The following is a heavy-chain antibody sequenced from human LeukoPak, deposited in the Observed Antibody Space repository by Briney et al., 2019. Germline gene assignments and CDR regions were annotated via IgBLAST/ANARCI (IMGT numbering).Heavy chain of an antibody. V-gene: IGHV6-1*01. CDR2: TYYRSKWYT. CDR3: ARDLGYGSGSYNWFDP. Sequence: SQTLSLTCAISGDTFSSNNAAWNWIRQSPSRGLEWLGRTYYRSKWYTDYAVSVKSRITINPDTSKNQFSLQLNSVTPEDTAVYYCARDLGYGSGSYNWFDPWGQGALVTVSS. CDR1: GDTFSSNNAA. D-gene: IGHD3-10*01. J-gene: IGHJ5*02.